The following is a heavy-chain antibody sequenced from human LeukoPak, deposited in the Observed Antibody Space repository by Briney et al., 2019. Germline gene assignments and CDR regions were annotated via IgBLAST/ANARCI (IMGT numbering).Heavy chain of an antibody. CDR3: AREPTESTTAY. CDR2: VHFSGSN. CDR1: RGSMSDYY. J-gene: IGHJ4*02. V-gene: IGHV4-4*07. Sequence: PSETLSLTCTVSRGSMSDYYWSWIRQSAGRGLEWLGRVHFSGSNNYNPPLKSRVTMSLATSKKQVSLRLTSVMPADTAIYYCAREPTESTTAYSGQGDLVTVSS. D-gene: IGHD4-11*01.